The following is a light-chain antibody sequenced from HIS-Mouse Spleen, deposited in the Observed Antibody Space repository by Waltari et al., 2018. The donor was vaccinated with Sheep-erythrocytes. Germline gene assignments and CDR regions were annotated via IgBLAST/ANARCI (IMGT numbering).Light chain of an antibody. V-gene: IGLV2-8*01. J-gene: IGLJ3*02. CDR2: EVS. CDR3: SSYAGSNNWV. Sequence: QSALTQPPSASGSPGQSVTISCTGTSRDVGGYNYVSWYQQHPGKPPKLMIYEVSKRPSGVPDRFFGSKSGNAASLTVSGLQAEDEADYYCSSYAGSNNWVFGGGTKLTVL. CDR1: SRDVGGYNY.